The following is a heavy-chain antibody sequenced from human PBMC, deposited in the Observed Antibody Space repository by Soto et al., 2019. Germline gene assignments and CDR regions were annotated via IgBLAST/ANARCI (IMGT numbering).Heavy chain of an antibody. CDR1: GFTVSSNY. J-gene: IGHJ4*02. D-gene: IGHD2-15*01. CDR3: TRVIGQSSVY. CDR2: IYGGGDT. Sequence: EVQLVETGGDLIQPGGSLRLSCAASGFTVSSNYMTWVRQAPGKGLEWVSVIYGGGDTFYADSVKGRFTISKDNTKNTVYLQMNSLRAEDTDVYYCTRVIGQSSVYWGQGTLVTVSS. V-gene: IGHV3-53*02.